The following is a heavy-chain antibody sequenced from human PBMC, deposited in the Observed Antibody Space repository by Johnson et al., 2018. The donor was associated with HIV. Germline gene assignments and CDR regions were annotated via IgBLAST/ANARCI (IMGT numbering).Heavy chain of an antibody. Sequence: QVQLVESGGGLVNPGGSLRLSCAASGFSFSDYYMSWIRQAPGKGLEWVSYITSSGSTLYYADSVKGRFTISRDNAKKYLYLQMNSLRAEDTAVYYCARVNEDLLYAFDIWGQGTMVTVSS. CDR1: GFSFSDYY. CDR2: ITSSGSTL. CDR3: ARVNEDLLYAFDI. V-gene: IGHV3-11*01. J-gene: IGHJ3*02. D-gene: IGHD1-1*01.